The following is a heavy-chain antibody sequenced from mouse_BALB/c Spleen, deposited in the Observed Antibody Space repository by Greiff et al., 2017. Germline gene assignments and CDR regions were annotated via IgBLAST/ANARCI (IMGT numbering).Heavy chain of an antibody. CDR3: AREGNFWYFDV. Sequence: VQLQRSGPELVKPGASVKISCKASGYSFTGYFMNWVMQSHGKSLEWIGRINPYNGDTFYNQKFKGKATLTVDKSSSTAHMELRSLASEDSAVYYCAREGNFWYFDVWGAGTTVTVSS. V-gene: IGHV1-20*02. CDR1: GYSFTGYF. J-gene: IGHJ1*01. D-gene: IGHD2-1*01. CDR2: INPYNGDT.